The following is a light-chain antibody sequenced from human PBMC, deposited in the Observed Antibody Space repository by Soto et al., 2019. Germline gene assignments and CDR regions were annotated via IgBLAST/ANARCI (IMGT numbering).Light chain of an antibody. V-gene: IGLV2-8*01. CDR1: SSDVGGYNY. CDR3: SAYAGSNVV. Sequence: QSALTQPPSASGSPGQSVTISCTGTSSDVGGYNYVSWYQQHPGKAPKLMIYEVSKRPSGVPERFSDSKSGNTASLTVSGLQAEAESDYYCSAYAGSNVVFGGGTKLTVL. J-gene: IGLJ2*01. CDR2: EVS.